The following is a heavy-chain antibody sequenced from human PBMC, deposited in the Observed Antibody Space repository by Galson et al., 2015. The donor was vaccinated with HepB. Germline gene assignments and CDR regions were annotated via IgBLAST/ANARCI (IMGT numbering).Heavy chain of an antibody. J-gene: IGHJ4*02. D-gene: IGHD2-15*01. CDR1: GFTFSRYG. CDR2: ISYDGNNR. CDR3: AKERDVIAADPSLDS. Sequence: SLRLSCATSGFTFSRYGMRWVRQAPGKGLEWVAVISYDGNNRNYADSVKGRVTISRDNSNNTLFLQMNSLRTEDTAIYYCAKERDVIAADPSLDSWGQGAPVTVSS. V-gene: IGHV3-30*18.